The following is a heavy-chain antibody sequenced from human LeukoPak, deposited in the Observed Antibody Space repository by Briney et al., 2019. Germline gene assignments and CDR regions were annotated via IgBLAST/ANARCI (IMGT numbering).Heavy chain of an antibody. Sequence: RPSETLSLTCTVSGGSISSSSYYWGWIRQPPGKGLEWIGSIYYSGYIYYNPSLKSRVTISVDTSKNQFSLKLSSATAADTAVYYCARIYKAMGIDYWGQGTLVTVSS. CDR2: IYYSGYI. V-gene: IGHV4-39*01. J-gene: IGHJ4*02. CDR3: ARIYKAMGIDY. D-gene: IGHD1-1*01. CDR1: GGSISSSSYY.